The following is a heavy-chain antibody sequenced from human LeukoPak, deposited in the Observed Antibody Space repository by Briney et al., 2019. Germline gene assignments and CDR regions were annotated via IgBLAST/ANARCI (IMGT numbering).Heavy chain of an antibody. CDR3: ARVVDHDYGDYYLDY. CDR2: IYSGGST. Sequence: GGSLRLSCAASGFTFSSYGLSWVRQAPGKGLECISVIYSGGSTDYADSVKGRLTISRDNSKNTLYLRMNSLRAEDTAVYYCARVVDHDYGDYYLDYWGQGTLVTVSS. CDR1: GFTFSSYG. V-gene: IGHV3-53*01. D-gene: IGHD4-17*01. J-gene: IGHJ4*02.